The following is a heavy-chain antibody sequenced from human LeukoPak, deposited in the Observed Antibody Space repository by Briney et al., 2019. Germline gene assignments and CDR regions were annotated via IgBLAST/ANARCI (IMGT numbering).Heavy chain of an antibody. CDR3: AKGHGDYHDY. Sequence: PGGSLRLSCAASGFTFSSYGMHWVRQAPGKGLEWVAFIRYDGSNKYYADSVKGRFTISRDNSKNTLYLQMNSLRAEDTAVYYCAKGHGDYHDYWGQGTLVTVSP. CDR1: GFTFSSYG. CDR2: IRYDGSNK. J-gene: IGHJ4*02. D-gene: IGHD4-17*01. V-gene: IGHV3-30*02.